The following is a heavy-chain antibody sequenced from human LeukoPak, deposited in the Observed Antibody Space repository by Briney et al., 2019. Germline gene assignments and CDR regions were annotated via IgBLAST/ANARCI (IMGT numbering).Heavy chain of an antibody. CDR1: GGSFSGYY. V-gene: IGHV4-34*01. D-gene: IGHD7-27*01. J-gene: IGHJ4*02. Sequence: SETLSLTCAVYGGSFSGYYWSWIRQPPGKGLEWIGEINHSGNTNYNPSLKSRVTISVDTSKNQFSLKLSSVTAADTAVYYCARLGRRDDYWGQGTLVTVSS. CDR3: ARLGRRDDY. CDR2: INHSGNT.